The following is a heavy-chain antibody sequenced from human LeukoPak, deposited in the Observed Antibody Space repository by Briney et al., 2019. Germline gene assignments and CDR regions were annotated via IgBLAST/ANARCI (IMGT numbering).Heavy chain of an antibody. V-gene: IGHV4-31*03. J-gene: IGHJ5*02. CDR1: GGSISSGGYY. Sequence: PSQTLSLTCTVSGGSISSGGYYWSWIRQHPGKGLEWIGYIYYSGSTYYNPSLKSRVTISVDTSKNQFSLKLSSVTAADTAVYYCARTRGTYYDFWSGYFSTWGQGTLVTVSS. D-gene: IGHD3-3*01. CDR2: IYYSGST. CDR3: ARTRGTYYDFWSGYFST.